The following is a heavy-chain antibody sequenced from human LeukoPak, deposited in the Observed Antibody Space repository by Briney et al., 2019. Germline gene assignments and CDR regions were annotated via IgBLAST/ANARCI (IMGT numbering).Heavy chain of an antibody. D-gene: IGHD4-17*01. CDR2: ISSSSSYI. V-gene: IGHV3-21*01. CDR3: ASPMTTVTLGV. Sequence: GGSLRLSCAASGFTFSSYSMNWVRQAPGKGLEWVSSISSSSSYIYYADSVKGRFTISRDNAKNSLYLQMNSLRAEDTAVYYCASPMTTVTLGVWGQGTTVTVPS. CDR1: GFTFSSYS. J-gene: IGHJ6*02.